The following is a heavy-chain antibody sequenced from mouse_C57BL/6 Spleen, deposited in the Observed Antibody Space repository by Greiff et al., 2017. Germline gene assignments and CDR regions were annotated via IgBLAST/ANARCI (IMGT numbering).Heavy chain of an antibody. D-gene: IGHD4-1*01. V-gene: IGHV1-80*01. CDR3: ARSSRNWDGGY. J-gene: IGHJ2*01. Sequence: QVQLQQSGAELVKPGASVKISCKASGYAFSSYWMNWVKQRPGKGLEWIGQIYPGDGDTNYNGKFKGKATLTADKASSTAYMQLSSLTSEDSAVYFCARSSRNWDGGYWGQGTTLTVSS. CDR2: IYPGDGDT. CDR1: GYAFSSYW.